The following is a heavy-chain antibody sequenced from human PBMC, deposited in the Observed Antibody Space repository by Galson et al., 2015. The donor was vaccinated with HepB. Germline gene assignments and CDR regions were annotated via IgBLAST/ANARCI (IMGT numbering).Heavy chain of an antibody. D-gene: IGHD3-22*01. V-gene: IGHV3-15*01. J-gene: IGHJ5*02. Sequence: SLRLSCAASGFTFSSYSMNCVRQAPGKGLEWVGRIKSKTDGGTTDYAAPVKGRFTISRDDSKNTLYLQMNSLKTEDTAVYYCTTDRQYHYYDSSGIASYNWFDPWGQGTLVTVSS. CDR2: IKSKTDGGTT. CDR3: TTDRQYHYYDSSGIASYNWFDP. CDR1: GFTFSSYS.